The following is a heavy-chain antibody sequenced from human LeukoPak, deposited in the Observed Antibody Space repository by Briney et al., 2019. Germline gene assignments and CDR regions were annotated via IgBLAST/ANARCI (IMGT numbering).Heavy chain of an antibody. J-gene: IGHJ4*02. CDR2: IYYSGST. V-gene: IGHV4-39*01. CDR1: GGSISSSSYY. CDR3: ARNFVDTAMVMNY. D-gene: IGHD5-18*01. Sequence: SETLSLTCTVSGGSISSSSYYWGWIRQPPGKRLEWIGSIYYSGSTYYNPSLKSRVTISVDTSKNQFSLKLSSVTAADTAVYYCARNFVDTAMVMNYWGQGTLVTVSS.